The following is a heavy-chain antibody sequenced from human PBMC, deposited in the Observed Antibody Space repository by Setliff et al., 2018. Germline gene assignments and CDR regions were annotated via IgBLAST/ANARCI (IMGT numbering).Heavy chain of an antibody. CDR3: ARIRRYYDYYYMDV. Sequence: SETLSLTCAVYGGSFSTYYWSWIRQPAGKGLEWIGRTYITGGPNFNPSLQSRASMSVDTSKNHFSLELRSVTAADAAVYYCARIRRYYDYYYMDVWGKGTTVTVSS. J-gene: IGHJ6*03. CDR1: GGSFSTYY. V-gene: IGHV4-59*10. D-gene: IGHD3-16*01. CDR2: TYITGGP.